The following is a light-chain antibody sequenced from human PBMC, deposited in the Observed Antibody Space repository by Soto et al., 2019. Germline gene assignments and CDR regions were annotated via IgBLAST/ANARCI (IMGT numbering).Light chain of an antibody. CDR3: QKYNSAPNT. CDR2: AAS. V-gene: IGKV1-27*01. J-gene: IGKJ1*01. CDR1: QGSSNY. Sequence: DIQMTQSPSSLSASVGDRVTITCRASQGSSNYLAWYQQKPGKVPKLLIYAASTLQSGVPSRFSGSGSGTDFTLTISSPQPEYVASYYCQKYNSAPNTFGQGTKVHIK.